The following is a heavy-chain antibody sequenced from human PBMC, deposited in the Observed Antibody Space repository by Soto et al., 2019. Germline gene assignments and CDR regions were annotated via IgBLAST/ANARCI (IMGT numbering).Heavy chain of an antibody. V-gene: IGHV4-59*12. CDR3: ARDAGYYDSSGYYLARVYGMDV. CDR2: IYYSGST. CDR1: GGSISSYY. J-gene: IGHJ6*02. Sequence: PSETLSLTCTVSGGSISSYYWSWIRQPPGKGLEWIGYIYYSGSTNYNPSLKSRVTISVDTSKNQFSLKLSSVTAADTAVYYCARDAGYYDSSGYYLARVYGMDVWGQGTTVTVSS. D-gene: IGHD3-22*01.